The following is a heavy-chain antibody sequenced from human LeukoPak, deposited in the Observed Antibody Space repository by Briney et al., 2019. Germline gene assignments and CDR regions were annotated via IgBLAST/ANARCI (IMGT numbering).Heavy chain of an antibody. CDR2: IYPGDSDT. J-gene: IGHJ3*02. CDR1: GYSFTSYW. V-gene: IGHV5-51*01. D-gene: IGHD3-10*01. Sequence: GESLKISCKGSGYSFTSYWIGWVRQMPGKVLEWMGIIYPGDSDTRYSPSFQGQVTISADKSISTAYLQWSSLKASDTAMYYCASREYYYGSGSFSDAFDIWGQGTMVTVSS. CDR3: ASREYYYGSGSFSDAFDI.